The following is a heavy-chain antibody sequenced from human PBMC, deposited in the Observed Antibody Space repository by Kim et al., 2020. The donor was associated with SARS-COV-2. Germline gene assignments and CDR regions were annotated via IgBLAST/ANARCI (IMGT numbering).Heavy chain of an antibody. Sequence: KFQDRVTMTEDTSTNTAYMELSSLRSEDTAVYYCATESYYDSSGYLFDYWGQGTLVTVSS. D-gene: IGHD3-22*01. CDR3: ATESYYDSSGYLFDY. J-gene: IGHJ4*02. V-gene: IGHV1-24*01.